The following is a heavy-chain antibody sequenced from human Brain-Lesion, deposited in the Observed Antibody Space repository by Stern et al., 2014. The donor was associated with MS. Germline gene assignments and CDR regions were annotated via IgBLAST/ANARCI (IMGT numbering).Heavy chain of an antibody. CDR1: GFTVSSTY. D-gene: IGHD2-15*01. CDR2: LDSGGAT. V-gene: IGHV3-53*01. Sequence: EVQLVESGGGLMQPGGSLRLSCVASGFTVSSTYMSWVRQAPGKGLEWVSVLDSGGATRYGDSVKGRFTISRDTSKNTLYLQMDSLRADDTAVYYCARYCSGGSCYFHGLDVWGQGTTVTVSS. CDR3: ARYCSGGSCYFHGLDV. J-gene: IGHJ6*02.